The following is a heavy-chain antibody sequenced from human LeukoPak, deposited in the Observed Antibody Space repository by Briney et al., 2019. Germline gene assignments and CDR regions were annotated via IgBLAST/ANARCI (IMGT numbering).Heavy chain of an antibody. J-gene: IGHJ4*02. CDR1: GGSVSSYY. Sequence: PSETLSLTCTVSGGSVSSYYWSWIRQPPGKGLEWIGYIYYSGSTNYNPSLKSRVTISVDTSKNQFSLKLTSVTAADTAVYYCARAFSGYSTSWYDYWGQGTLVTVSS. CDR2: IYYSGST. V-gene: IGHV4-59*02. D-gene: IGHD6-13*01. CDR3: ARAFSGYSTSWYDY.